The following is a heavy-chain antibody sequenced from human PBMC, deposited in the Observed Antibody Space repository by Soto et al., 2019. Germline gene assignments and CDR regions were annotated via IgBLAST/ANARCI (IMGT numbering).Heavy chain of an antibody. CDR3: AKARDAAMAPDVY. V-gene: IGHV3-23*01. D-gene: IGHD5-18*01. J-gene: IGHJ4*02. CDR1: GFTFRSYA. Sequence: GGSLRLSCAASGFTFRSYAMSWVRQAPGKGLEWVSAISGSGVSTYYADSVKGRFTISRDNSKNTLYLQMNSLRVEDTAVYYCAKARDAAMAPDVYWGQGTLVTVSS. CDR2: ISGSGVST.